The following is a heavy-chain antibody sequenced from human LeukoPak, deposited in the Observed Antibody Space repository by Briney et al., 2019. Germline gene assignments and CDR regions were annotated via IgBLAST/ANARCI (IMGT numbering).Heavy chain of an antibody. J-gene: IGHJ4*02. CDR2: ISGSGGST. Sequence: PGGSLRLSCAASGFTFSSYAMSWVRQAPGKGVEWVSAISGSGGSTYYADSVKGGFTISRDNSKNTLYLQMNSLRAEDTAVYYCAKGLRGYSYEEGDYFDYWGQGTLVTVSS. V-gene: IGHV3-23*01. D-gene: IGHD5-18*01. CDR1: GFTFSSYA. CDR3: AKGLRGYSYEEGDYFDY.